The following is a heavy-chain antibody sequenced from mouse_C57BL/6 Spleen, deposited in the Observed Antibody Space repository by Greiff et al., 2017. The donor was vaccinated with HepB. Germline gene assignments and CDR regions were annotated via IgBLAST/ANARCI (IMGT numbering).Heavy chain of an antibody. D-gene: IGHD4-1*01. J-gene: IGHJ1*03. CDR1: GFTFSDYG. CDR3: ARGGLTGTHYWYFDV. Sequence: EVQLVESGGGLVKPGGSLKLSCAASGFTFSDYGMHWVRQAPEKGLEWVAYISSGSSTIYYADTVKGRFTISRDNAKNTLFLQMTSLRSEDTAMYYCARGGLTGTHYWYFDVWGTGTTVTVSS. CDR2: ISSGSSTI. V-gene: IGHV5-17*01.